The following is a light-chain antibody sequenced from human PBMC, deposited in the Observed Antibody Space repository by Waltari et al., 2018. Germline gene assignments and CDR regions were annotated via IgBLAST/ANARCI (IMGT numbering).Light chain of an antibody. J-gene: IGLJ3*02. Sequence: SYVLTQPLSVSVAPGKTARITCGGTNIGSQSVHWYQQKPGQAPLLVIYYDRDRPSGNPERFAGSKSGNTATLTITRVEAGDESDYYCQVWDTRTDHWVFGGGTKLTVL. CDR2: YDR. CDR1: NIGSQS. CDR3: QVWDTRTDHWV. V-gene: IGLV3-21*04.